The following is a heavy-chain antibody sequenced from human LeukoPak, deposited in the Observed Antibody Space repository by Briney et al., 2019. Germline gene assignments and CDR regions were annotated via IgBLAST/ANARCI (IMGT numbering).Heavy chain of an antibody. V-gene: IGHV3-48*04. Sequence: PGGSLRLSCAASGFTFSSYSVNWVRQAPGKGLEWVSYISSSSSTIYYADSVKGRFTISRDNAKNSLYLQMNSLRAEDTAVYYCAREGDFWSGYYTGIFDYWGQGTLVTVSS. CDR1: GFTFSSYS. J-gene: IGHJ4*02. CDR3: AREGDFWSGYYTGIFDY. CDR2: ISSSSSTI. D-gene: IGHD3-3*01.